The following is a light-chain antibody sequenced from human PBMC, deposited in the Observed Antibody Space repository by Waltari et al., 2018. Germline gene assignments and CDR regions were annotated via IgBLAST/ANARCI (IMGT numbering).Light chain of an antibody. Sequence: AFQLTQSPSSLSASVGDRVTIRCRASQGIFSALAWYQQKPGQPPKLLIYAASTLESGVPSRFSGSGSGTDFTLTISSLEAEDFATYYCQQFNTYPLTFGGGTRVDIK. CDR3: QQFNTYPLT. J-gene: IGKJ4*01. CDR2: AAS. CDR1: QGIFSA. V-gene: IGKV1-13*02.